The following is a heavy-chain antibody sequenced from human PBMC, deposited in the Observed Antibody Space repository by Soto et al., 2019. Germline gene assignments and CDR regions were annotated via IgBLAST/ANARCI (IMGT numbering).Heavy chain of an antibody. CDR1: GYIFSNFC. CDR2: ISAYNGNT. CDR3: ARASGGGVGTTSY. J-gene: IGHJ4*02. D-gene: IGHD1-26*01. V-gene: IGHV1-18*01. Sequence: QVQLVQSGPEVKKPGASAKVSCKTSGYIFSNFCISWMRQVPGQGLEWMGWISAYNGNTNYAQKFQDRVTLTTDTSTNTAYMELRSLRSDDTAVYYCARASGGGVGTTSYWGQGTLVTVSS.